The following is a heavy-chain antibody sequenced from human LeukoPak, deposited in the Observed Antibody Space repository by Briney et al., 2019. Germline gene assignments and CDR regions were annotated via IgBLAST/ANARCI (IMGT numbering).Heavy chain of an antibody. CDR2: INWNGGST. J-gene: IGHJ5*02. V-gene: IGHV3-20*04. D-gene: IGHD1-26*01. Sequence: GGSLRLSCAASGFTFDDYGMSWVRQAPGKGLEWVSGINWNGGSTGYADSVKGRFTISRDNAKNSLYLQMNSLRAEDTALYYCARDRYSGSYFYEYNWFDPWGQGTLVTVSS. CDR3: ARDRYSGSYFYEYNWFDP. CDR1: GFTFDDYG.